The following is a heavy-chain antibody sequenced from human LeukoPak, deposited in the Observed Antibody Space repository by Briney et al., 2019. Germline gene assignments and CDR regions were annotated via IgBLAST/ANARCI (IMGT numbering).Heavy chain of an antibody. Sequence: GGSLRLSCAASGFTFSNYAMSWVRQAPGKGLEWVSDISRSGGSTYYADSVKGRFTISRDNSKNTLYLQMNSLRAEDTAVYYCAKDPSKGGYYYYYFDYWGRGILVTVSS. CDR2: ISRSGGST. V-gene: IGHV3-23*01. CDR1: GFTFSNYA. CDR3: AKDPSKGGYYYYYFDY. D-gene: IGHD3-22*01. J-gene: IGHJ4*02.